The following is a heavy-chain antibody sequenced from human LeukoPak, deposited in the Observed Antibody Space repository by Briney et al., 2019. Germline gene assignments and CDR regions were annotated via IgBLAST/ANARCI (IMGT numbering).Heavy chain of an antibody. CDR3: ARVGGYCSSTSCLFDY. V-gene: IGHV3-7*01. CDR2: IKQDGSEK. Sequence: PGGSLRLSCAASGFTFSSYWMSWVRQAPGKGLEWVANIKQDGSEKYYVDSVKGRFTISRDNAKNSLYLQMNSPSAEDTAVYYCARVGGYCSSTSCLFDYWGQGTLVTVSS. CDR1: GFTFSSYW. D-gene: IGHD2-2*01. J-gene: IGHJ4*02.